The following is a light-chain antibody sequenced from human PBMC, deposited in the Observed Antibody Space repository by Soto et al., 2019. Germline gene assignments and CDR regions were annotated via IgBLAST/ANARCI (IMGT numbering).Light chain of an antibody. CDR2: TDN. CDR1: SSNIGRNT. CDR3: QSYDSSLSGYV. V-gene: IGLV1-44*01. J-gene: IGLJ1*01. Sequence: QSVLTQPPSASGTPGQRVTISCSGSSSNIGRNTVSWYQHLPGTAPKLLIFTDNQRPSGVPDRLSGSKSGTSASLVVSGLQSEDEADYYCQSYDSSLSGYVFGTGTKLTVL.